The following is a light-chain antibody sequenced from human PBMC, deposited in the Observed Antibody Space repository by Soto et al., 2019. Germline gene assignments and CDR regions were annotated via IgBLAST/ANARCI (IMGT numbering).Light chain of an antibody. J-gene: IGKJ1*01. CDR2: DAS. CDR3: QQRSDWSRT. V-gene: IGKV3-11*01. Sequence: EIVLTHSPATLSLSPGERAPLSCRASQSVSSYLGWYQQKPVQAPRLLIYDASKRATGIPARFSGSGSGTDFTLTISSLEPEDFAVYYCQQRSDWSRTFGQGTKVDIK. CDR1: QSVSSY.